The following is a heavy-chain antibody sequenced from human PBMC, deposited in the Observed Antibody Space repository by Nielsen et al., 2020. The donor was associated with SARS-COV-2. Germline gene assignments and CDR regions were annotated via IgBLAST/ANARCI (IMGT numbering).Heavy chain of an antibody. D-gene: IGHD1-26*01. V-gene: IGHV3-9*01. CDR3: AKHGLVGATTRWYFQH. CDR2: ISWNSDTI. J-gene: IGHJ1*01. Sequence: SLKISCAASGFTFDDYAMHWVRQAPGKGLEWVSTISWNSDTIIYADSVKGRFTISRDNAKNSLYLQMSSLRAEDTALYYCAKHGLVGATTRWYFQHWGQGTLVTVSS. CDR1: GFTFDDYA.